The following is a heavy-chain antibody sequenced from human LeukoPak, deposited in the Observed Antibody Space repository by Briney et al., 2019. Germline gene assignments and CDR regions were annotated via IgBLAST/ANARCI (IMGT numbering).Heavy chain of an antibody. CDR1: GFTFSDYY. CDR3: ARSQRGIEEPGFDY. D-gene: IGHD6-13*01. CDR2: ISSSSSYT. V-gene: IGHV3-11*06. J-gene: IGHJ4*02. Sequence: GGSLRLSCAASGFTFSDYYMSWIRQAPGKGLEWVSYISSSSSYTNYADSVKGRFTISRDNAKNSLYLQMNSLRAEDTAVYYCARSQRGIEEPGFDYWGQGTLVTVSS.